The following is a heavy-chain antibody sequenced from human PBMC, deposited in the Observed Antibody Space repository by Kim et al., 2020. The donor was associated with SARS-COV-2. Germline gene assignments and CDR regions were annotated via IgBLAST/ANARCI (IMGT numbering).Heavy chain of an antibody. CDR1: GFTFSSYG. V-gene: IGHV3-30*18. Sequence: GGSLRLSCAASGFTFSSYGMHWVRQAPGKGLEWVAVISYDGSNKYYADSVKGRFTISRDNSKNTLYLQMNSLRAEDTVVYYCAKDLKGSGKGLTLGYGMDVWGQGTTVTVSS. CDR2: ISYDGSNK. J-gene: IGHJ6*02. D-gene: IGHD3-10*01. CDR3: AKDLKGSGKGLTLGYGMDV.